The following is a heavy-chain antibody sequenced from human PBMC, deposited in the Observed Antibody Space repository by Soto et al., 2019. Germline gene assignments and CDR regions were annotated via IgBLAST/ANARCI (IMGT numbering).Heavy chain of an antibody. V-gene: IGHV4-31*03. CDR2: IHSSGNS. Sequence: QVQLQESGPGRVKPSQTLSLTCTVSGGSIRSYGYYWSWIRQHPGKGLEWIGYIHSSGNSYYNPSLESRVTISGDTSKTQFSLKLTSVTAADTAVYYCAARGSYFGNWGQGTLVTVSS. CDR3: AARGSYFGN. CDR1: GGSIRSYGYY. D-gene: IGHD1-26*01. J-gene: IGHJ4*02.